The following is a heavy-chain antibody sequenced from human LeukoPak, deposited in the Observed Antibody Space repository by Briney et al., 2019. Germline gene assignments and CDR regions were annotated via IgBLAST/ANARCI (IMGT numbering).Heavy chain of an antibody. CDR3: AGAYSEGAFDI. V-gene: IGHV1-69*04. CDR2: IIPILGIA. D-gene: IGHD5-12*01. J-gene: IGHJ3*02. CDR1: GYTFTSYY. Sequence: SVKVSCKASGYTFTSYYMHWVRQAPGQGLEWMGRIIPILGIANYAQKFQGRVTITADKSTSTAYMELSSLRSEDTAVYYCAGAYSEGAFDIWGQGTMVTVSS.